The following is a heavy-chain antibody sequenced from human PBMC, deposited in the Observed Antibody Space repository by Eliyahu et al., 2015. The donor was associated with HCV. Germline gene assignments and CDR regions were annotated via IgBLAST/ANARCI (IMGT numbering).Heavy chain of an antibody. CDR2: IKSKTDGGTT. J-gene: IGHJ6*03. CDR3: TTGAPGGFDYYLDV. D-gene: IGHD3-10*01. CDR1: XXTXSKXW. Sequence: EVQLVESGGGLVKPGGXLRLSCAASXXTXSKXWMXWVRQAPGKGLEWIGRIKSKTDGGTTDYAAPVKGRFTISRDDSKSTLYLQMNSLKTEDTAVYYCTTGAPGGFDYYLDVWGQGTTVTVSS. V-gene: IGHV3-15*01.